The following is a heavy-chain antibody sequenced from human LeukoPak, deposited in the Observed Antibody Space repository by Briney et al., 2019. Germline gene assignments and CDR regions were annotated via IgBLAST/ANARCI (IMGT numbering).Heavy chain of an antibody. CDR3: ARRRSSRGHCSSTSCPTRGDNWFDP. D-gene: IGHD2-2*01. CDR1: GGSISSSSYY. Sequence: KPSETLSLTCTVSGGSISSSSYYWGWIRQPPGKGLEWIGSIYYSGSTYYNPSLKSRVTISVDTSKNQFSLKLGSVTAADTAVYYCARRRSSRGHCSSTSCPTRGDNWFDPWGQGTLVTVSS. V-gene: IGHV4-39*01. J-gene: IGHJ5*02. CDR2: IYYSGST.